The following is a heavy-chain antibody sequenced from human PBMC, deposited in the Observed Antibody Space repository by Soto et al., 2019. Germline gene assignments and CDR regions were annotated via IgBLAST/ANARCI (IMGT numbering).Heavy chain of an antibody. Sequence: GGSLRLSCAASGFTFSSYAMHWVRQAPGKGLEWVAVISYDGSNKYYADSVKGRFTISRDNSKNTLYLQMNSLRAEDTAVYYCARDRAQGGSSWYVHWGQGTLVTVSS. CDR1: GFTFSSYA. J-gene: IGHJ4*02. V-gene: IGHV3-30-3*01. CDR2: ISYDGSNK. CDR3: ARDRAQGGSSWYVH. D-gene: IGHD6-13*01.